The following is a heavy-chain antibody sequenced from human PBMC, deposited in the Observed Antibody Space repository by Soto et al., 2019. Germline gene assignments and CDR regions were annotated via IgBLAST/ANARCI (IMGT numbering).Heavy chain of an antibody. V-gene: IGHV4-4*02. D-gene: IGHD6-13*01. Sequence: QVQLQESGPGLVKPSGTLSLTCAVSSGSISSSNWWRWVRQPPGKGLEWIGEIYHSGSTNYNPSLKSRVTISVDKSKNQFSLKLSSVTAADTAVYYCAILLIAAAGTDYMDVWGKGTTVTVSS. CDR3: AILLIAAAGTDYMDV. J-gene: IGHJ6*03. CDR2: IYHSGST. CDR1: SGSISSSNW.